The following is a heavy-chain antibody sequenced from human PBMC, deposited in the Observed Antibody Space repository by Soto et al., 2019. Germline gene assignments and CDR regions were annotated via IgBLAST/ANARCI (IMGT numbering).Heavy chain of an antibody. Sequence: QVQLVQSGAEVKKPGASVKVSCKASGYTFTSYGISWVRQAPGQGLEWMGWISAYNGNTNYAQKLQGRVTMTTDTSTSTAYMELRSLRSDDTAVYYCARVNYDFWSGYGRTEFDPWGQGTLATVSS. CDR3: ARVNYDFWSGYGRTEFDP. J-gene: IGHJ5*02. CDR1: GYTFTSYG. V-gene: IGHV1-18*01. D-gene: IGHD3-3*01. CDR2: ISAYNGNT.